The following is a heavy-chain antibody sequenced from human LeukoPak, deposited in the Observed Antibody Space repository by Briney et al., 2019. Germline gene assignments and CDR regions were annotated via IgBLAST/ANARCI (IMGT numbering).Heavy chain of an antibody. CDR2: IYHSGST. D-gene: IGHD1-7*01. CDR3: ARVKWNYVDWFDP. CDR1: GGSFSGYY. J-gene: IGHJ5*02. Sequence: PSETLSLTCAVYGGSFSGYYWSWIRQPPGKGLEWIGEIYHSGSTNYNPSLKSRVTISVDKSKNQFSLKLSSVTAADTAVYYCARVKWNYVDWFDPWGQGTLVTVSS. V-gene: IGHV4-34*01.